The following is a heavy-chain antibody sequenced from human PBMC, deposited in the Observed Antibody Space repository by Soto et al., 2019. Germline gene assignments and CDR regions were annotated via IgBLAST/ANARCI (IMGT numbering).Heavy chain of an antibody. V-gene: IGHV4-39*01. CDR3: MLGSGWKDFDY. CDR2: IYYSGST. D-gene: IGHD3-22*01. Sequence: QLQLQESGPGLVKPSETLSLTCTVSGGSISGSSYYWGWLRQPPGKGLEWFGNIYYSGSTYYNPSLQSRVTISVDTSKNQFSLKLSSVTAADTAVYYCMLGSGWKDFDYWGQGTLVTVSS. J-gene: IGHJ4*02. CDR1: GGSISGSSYY.